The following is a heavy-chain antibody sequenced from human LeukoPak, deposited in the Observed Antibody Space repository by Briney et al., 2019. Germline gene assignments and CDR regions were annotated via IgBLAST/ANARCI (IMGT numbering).Heavy chain of an antibody. CDR2: ITSGSSYI. D-gene: IGHD1-26*01. J-gene: IGHJ4*02. V-gene: IGHV3-21*01. CDR1: GFTFSSYN. CDR3: ARDRFLVGARFDY. Sequence: KSGGSLRLSCAASGFTFSSYNMNWVRQAPGKGLEWVSSITSGSSYIYYADSVKGRFTISRDNAKNSLYLQMNSLRAEDTAVYYCARDRFLVGARFDYWGQGTLVTVSS.